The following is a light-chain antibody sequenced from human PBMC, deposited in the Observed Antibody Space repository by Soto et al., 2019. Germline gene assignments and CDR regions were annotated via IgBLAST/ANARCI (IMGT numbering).Light chain of an antibody. J-gene: IGKJ1*01. CDR2: SAS. V-gene: IGKV1D-16*01. Sequence: DIHVTQSPSSVSASVGDRVTITCRASQAITSWLAWYQQKPGRAPKLLIYSASSLQSGAPSRFTGSGSGTDFTLTITSLQPDDAATYYCQQYNSYWTFGQGTKVDIK. CDR1: QAITSW. CDR3: QQYNSYWT.